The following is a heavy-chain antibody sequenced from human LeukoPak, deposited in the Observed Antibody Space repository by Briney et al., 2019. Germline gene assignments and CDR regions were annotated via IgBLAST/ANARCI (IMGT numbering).Heavy chain of an antibody. J-gene: IGHJ6*03. CDR2: IYPGDSDT. V-gene: IGHV5-51*01. CDR1: GSIFTSYW. Sequence: GASRQISCKGAGSIFTSYWIGWVRQVPGKGLEWMGIIYPGDSDTRYSPSFQGQVTISADKSISTAYLQSSSLNASDTAMYYCARHRVGAPVATTHYYYYYMDVWGKGTTVTVSS. CDR3: ARHRVGAPVATTHYYYYYMDV. D-gene: IGHD5-12*01.